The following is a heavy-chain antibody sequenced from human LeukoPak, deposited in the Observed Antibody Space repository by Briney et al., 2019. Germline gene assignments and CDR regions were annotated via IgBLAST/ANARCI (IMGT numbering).Heavy chain of an antibody. CDR2: ISGNNDNP. D-gene: IGHD2-2*01. CDR3: ARDGTSTDDY. V-gene: IGHV1-18*01. Sequence: ASVKVSCKTSGYTFSNFGISWMRQAPGQGLEWMGWISGNNDNPNYGQKFQGRFSVTTDSSTSTAYMELRNLRSDDTAVYYCARDGTSTDDYWGQGTLVTVSS. J-gene: IGHJ4*02. CDR1: GYTFSNFG.